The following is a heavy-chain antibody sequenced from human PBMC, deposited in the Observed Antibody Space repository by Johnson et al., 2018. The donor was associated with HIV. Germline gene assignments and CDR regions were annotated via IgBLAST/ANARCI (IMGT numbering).Heavy chain of an antibody. CDR2: ISSRGNTI. D-gene: IGHD3-10*01. J-gene: IGHJ3*02. CDR1: GITFSDYY. Sequence: QVQLVESGGGLVKPGGSLRLSCAASGITFSDYYMSWIRQAPGKGLAWVSYISSRGNTIYYADSVKGRVTISRDNAKKSLYLQMNSLRAEDTAVYYCARDKGRGAFDIWGQGTMVTVSS. CDR3: ARDKGRGAFDI. V-gene: IGHV3-11*04.